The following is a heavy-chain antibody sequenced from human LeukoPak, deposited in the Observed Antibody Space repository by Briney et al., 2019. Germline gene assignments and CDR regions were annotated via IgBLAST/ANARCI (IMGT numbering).Heavy chain of an antibody. Sequence: PGGSLRLSCATSGFTFSSNWMHWVRQTPGKRLVWVSRINSDGSSTSYADSVKGRFTISRDNAKDTLYLQMNSLRAEDTAVYYCARSPLTVTTRLHFDYWGQGTLVTVSS. J-gene: IGHJ4*02. V-gene: IGHV3-74*01. D-gene: IGHD4-17*01. CDR1: GFTFSSNW. CDR2: INSDGSST. CDR3: ARSPLTVTTRLHFDY.